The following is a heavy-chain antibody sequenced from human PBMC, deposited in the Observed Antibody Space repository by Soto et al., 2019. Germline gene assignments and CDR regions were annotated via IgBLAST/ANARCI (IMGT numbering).Heavy chain of an antibody. CDR3: ARVPRGFSGYDSGSFDY. D-gene: IGHD5-12*01. Sequence: KPSETLSLTCAVSGYSISSGYYWGWIRQPPGKGLEWIGSIYYSGSTFYNPSLRSRVTISVDTSKNHFSLKVSSVTAADTALYFCARVPRGFSGYDSGSFDYWGQGTLVTVSS. CDR2: IYYSGST. CDR1: GYSISSGYY. J-gene: IGHJ4*02. V-gene: IGHV4-38-2*01.